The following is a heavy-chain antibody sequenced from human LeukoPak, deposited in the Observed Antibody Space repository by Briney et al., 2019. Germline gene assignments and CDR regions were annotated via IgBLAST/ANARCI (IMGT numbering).Heavy chain of an antibody. CDR2: ISAYNGNT. CDR3: ARVTKDWNYSEGFDY. Sequence: ASVKVSCKASGGTFSSYAISWVRQAPGQGLEWMGWISAYNGNTNYAQKLQGRVTMTTDTSTSTAYMELRSLRSDDTAVYYCARVTKDWNYSEGFDYWGQGTLVTVSS. CDR1: GGTFSSYA. V-gene: IGHV1-18*01. D-gene: IGHD1-7*01. J-gene: IGHJ4*02.